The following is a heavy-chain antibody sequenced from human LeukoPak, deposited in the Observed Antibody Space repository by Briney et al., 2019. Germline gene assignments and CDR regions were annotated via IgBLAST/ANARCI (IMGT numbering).Heavy chain of an antibody. CDR2: IYSGGST. Sequence: GGSLRLSCAASGFTVSSNYMSWVRQAPGKGLGWVSVIYSGGSTYYADSVKGRFTISRDNSKNTLYLQMNSLRAEDTAVYYCARSSLYCSSTSCYGYYGMDVWGKGTTVTVSS. CDR1: GFTVSSNY. J-gene: IGHJ6*04. D-gene: IGHD2-2*01. CDR3: ARSSLYCSSTSCYGYYGMDV. V-gene: IGHV3-53*01.